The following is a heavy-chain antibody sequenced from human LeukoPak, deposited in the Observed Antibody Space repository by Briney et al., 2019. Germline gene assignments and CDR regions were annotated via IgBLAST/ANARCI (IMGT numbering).Heavy chain of an antibody. CDR2: IYSGGST. J-gene: IGHJ4*02. CDR1: GFTVSSNY. D-gene: IGHD6-19*01. CDR3: ARDIRIGEQWLVPGSHFDY. Sequence: GGSLRFSCAASGFTVSSNYMSWVRQAPGKGLEWVSVIYSGGSTYYADSVKGRFTISRDNSKNTLYLQMNSLRAEDTAVYYCARDIRIGEQWLVPGSHFDYWGQGTLVTVSS. V-gene: IGHV3-66*01.